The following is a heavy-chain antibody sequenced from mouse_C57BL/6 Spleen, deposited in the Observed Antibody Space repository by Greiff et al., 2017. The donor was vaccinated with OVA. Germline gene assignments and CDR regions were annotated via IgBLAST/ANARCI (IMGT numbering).Heavy chain of an antibody. CDR3: ARGNYDYDEAWFAY. D-gene: IGHD2-4*01. Sequence: QVHVKQPGAELVRPGSSVKLSCKASGYTFTSYWMHWVKQRPIQGLEWIGNIDPSDSETHYNQKFKDKATLTVDKSSSTAYMQLSSLTSEDSAVYYCARGNYDYDEAWFAYWGQGTLVTVSA. CDR2: IDPSDSET. V-gene: IGHV1-52*01. CDR1: GYTFTSYW. J-gene: IGHJ3*01.